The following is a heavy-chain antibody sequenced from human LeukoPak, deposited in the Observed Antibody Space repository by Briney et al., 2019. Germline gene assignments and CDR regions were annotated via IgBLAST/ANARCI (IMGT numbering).Heavy chain of an antibody. CDR3: ARGDRPAVAGTAPFDY. V-gene: IGHV4-31*03. CDR2: IYYSGST. D-gene: IGHD6-19*01. J-gene: IGHJ4*02. Sequence: SQTLSLTCTVSGGSISSGGYYWSWIHQHPGKGLEWIGYIYYSGSTYYNPSLKSRVTISVDTSKNQFSLKLSSVTAADTAVYYCARGDRPAVAGTAPFDYWGQGTLVTVSS. CDR1: GGSISSGGYY.